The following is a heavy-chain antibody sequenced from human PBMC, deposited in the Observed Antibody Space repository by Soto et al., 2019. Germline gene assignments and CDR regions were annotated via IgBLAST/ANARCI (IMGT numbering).Heavy chain of an antibody. CDR3: TTAPFDY. CDR2: IKRTTDGGAT. Sequence: PGGSLRLSCAVSGFSFSNAWMNWVRQAPGKGLEWVGRIKRTTDGGATDYAAPVRGRFTISRDDSKNTLYLQMNSLKTEDTAVNYCTTAPFDYWGQGTLVTVSS. V-gene: IGHV3-15*07. J-gene: IGHJ4*02. CDR1: GFSFSNAW.